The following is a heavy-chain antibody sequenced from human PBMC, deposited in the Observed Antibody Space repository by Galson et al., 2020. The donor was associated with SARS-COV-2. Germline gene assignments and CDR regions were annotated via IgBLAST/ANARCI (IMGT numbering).Heavy chain of an antibody. CDR2: IDWDDDI. J-gene: IGHJ4*02. V-gene: IGHV2-70*04. D-gene: IGHD2-15*01. Sequence: SGPTLVKPTQTLILTCTFSGFSLRTSGMRVSWIRQPPGKALEWLARIDWDDDIFYNTSLRTRLTISKDTSKNQVVLTMTNVDPVDTATYYCARCPTSSVVQSHFDYWGQGILVTVSS. CDR1: GFSLRTSGMR. CDR3: ARCPTSSVVQSHFDY.